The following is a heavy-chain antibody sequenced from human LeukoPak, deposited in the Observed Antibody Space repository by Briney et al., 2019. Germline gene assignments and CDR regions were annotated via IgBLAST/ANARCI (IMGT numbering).Heavy chain of an antibody. CDR3: ARRGYPYYYYMDV. Sequence: GGSLRLSCAASGFTFNQYGMSWVRQAPGKGLEWVSSLSWNGGDTRYADSVKDRFTISRDNAKKPLYLQMDSLRAEDTALYYCARRGYPYYYYMDVWGTGTTVTVSS. V-gene: IGHV3-20*04. CDR1: GFTFNQYG. CDR2: LSWNGGDT. J-gene: IGHJ6*03. D-gene: IGHD3-16*02.